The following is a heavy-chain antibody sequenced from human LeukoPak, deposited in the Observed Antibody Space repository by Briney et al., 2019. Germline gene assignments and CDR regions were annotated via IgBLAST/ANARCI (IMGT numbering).Heavy chain of an antibody. D-gene: IGHD6-13*01. V-gene: IGHV3-13*01. Sequence: TGGSLRLSCAASGCTFSSYDMHWVRQATGKDLEWGSAIGTAGDTYYPGSVKGRFTISRENAKNSQYIQINSMRAAYTAVYHCSKAAAGILAFDLWGQGTMVSVSS. CDR2: IGTAGDT. CDR1: GCTFSSYD. J-gene: IGHJ3*01. CDR3: SKAAAGILAFDL.